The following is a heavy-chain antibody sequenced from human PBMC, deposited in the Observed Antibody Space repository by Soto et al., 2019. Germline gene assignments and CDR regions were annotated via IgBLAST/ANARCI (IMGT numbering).Heavy chain of an antibody. CDR1: GGSFSGYY. CDR2: INHSGST. J-gene: IGHJ6*02. CDR3: ARGLWFGELLYYYYYYGMDV. Sequence: SETLSLTCAVYGGSFSGYYWSWIRQPPGKGLEWIGEINHSGSTNYNPSLKSRVTISVDTSKNQFSLKLSSVTAADTAVYYCARGLWFGELLYYYYYYGMDVWGQGTTVTVSS. V-gene: IGHV4-34*01. D-gene: IGHD3-10*01.